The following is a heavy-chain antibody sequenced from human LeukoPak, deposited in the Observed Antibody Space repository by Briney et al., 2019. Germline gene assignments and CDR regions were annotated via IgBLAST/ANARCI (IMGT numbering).Heavy chain of an antibody. V-gene: IGHV1-18*01. CDR1: GYTFTNYG. CDR3: ARKDYGDSLDY. CDR2: IKTYNGNA. J-gene: IGHJ4*02. D-gene: IGHD4-17*01. Sequence: GASVKVSCKASGYTFTNYGISWVRQAPGQGLEWMGWIKTYNGNANYAQKLQGRVTMTTDTSTSTAYMELRSLRSDDTAVYYCARKDYGDSLDYWGQGTLVTVSS.